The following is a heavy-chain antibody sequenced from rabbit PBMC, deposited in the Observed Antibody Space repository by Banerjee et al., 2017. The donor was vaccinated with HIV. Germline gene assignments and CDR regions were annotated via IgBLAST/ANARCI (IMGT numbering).Heavy chain of an antibody. CDR3: ARDEHVSSSGLFKL. CDR1: GFSFSGSYY. V-gene: IGHV1S43*01. J-gene: IGHJ4*01. CDR2: ICGDSNAST. D-gene: IGHD1-1*01. Sequence: QQQLEESGGGLVKPGASLTLTCKASGFSFSGSYYMCWGRQAPGKGLEWIACICGDSNASTWYASWVNGRFTISKSTSLNTVDLKMTSLTAADTATYFCARDEHVSSSGLFKLWGPGTLVTVS.